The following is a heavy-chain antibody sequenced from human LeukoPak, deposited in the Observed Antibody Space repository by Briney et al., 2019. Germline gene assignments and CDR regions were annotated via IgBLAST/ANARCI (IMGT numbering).Heavy chain of an antibody. CDR2: IYPGDTQT. Sequence: GEALKISCKGSGYNFSMYWTGWGRQVPGKGLEWSGIIYPGDTQTAYSPSFQGQVTISADKSINTADLQWRSLEASDTAMYYCGRIRGYDFWSRGAVDIWGQGTMVTVSS. V-gene: IGHV5-51*01. CDR1: GYNFSMYW. CDR3: GRIRGYDFWSRGAVDI. D-gene: IGHD3-3*01. J-gene: IGHJ3*02.